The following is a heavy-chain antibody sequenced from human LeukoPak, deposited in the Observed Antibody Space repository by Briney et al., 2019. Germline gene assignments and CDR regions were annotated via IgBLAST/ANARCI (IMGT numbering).Heavy chain of an antibody. Sequence: PGGSLRLSCAASGFTFSSYAMSWVRQLPGKGLEWLSYINDSGGSTYYADSVKGRFVISRDNSKNSLYLQINSLRAEDTAIYYCATYDYVWGRHRLAQSDYWGQGTLVTVSS. CDR2: INDSGGST. D-gene: IGHD3-16*01. V-gene: IGHV3-23*01. CDR3: ATYDYVWGRHRLAQSDY. CDR1: GFTFSSYA. J-gene: IGHJ4*02.